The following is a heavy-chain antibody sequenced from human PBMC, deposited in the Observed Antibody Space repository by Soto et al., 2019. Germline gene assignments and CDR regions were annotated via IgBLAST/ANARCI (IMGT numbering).Heavy chain of an antibody. CDR2: ISGCGGST. V-gene: IGHV3-23*01. Sequence: GGSLRLSCAASGFTFSSYAMSWVRQAPGKGLERVSAISGCGGSTYYADSVKGRFTISRDNSKNTLYLQMNSLRAEDTAVYYCARSILGYCSSTSCYWASDYYYYYYMDVWGKGATVTVSS. CDR1: GFTFSSYA. J-gene: IGHJ6*03. D-gene: IGHD2-2*01. CDR3: ARSILGYCSSTSCYWASDYYYYYYMDV.